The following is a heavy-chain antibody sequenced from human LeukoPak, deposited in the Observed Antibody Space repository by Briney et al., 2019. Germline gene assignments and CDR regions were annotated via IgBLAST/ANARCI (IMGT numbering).Heavy chain of an antibody. J-gene: IGHJ6*03. Sequence: GGSLRLSCAASGFTFSIYAMSWVRQAPGKGLQWVSGITGSSGTAYHAGSVRGRFTISRDESKNTLYLQMSSLRVDDTAIYYCAKSGASPLYHMDVWGKGATVTVSS. D-gene: IGHD1-26*01. CDR1: GFTFSIYA. CDR3: AKSGASPLYHMDV. CDR2: ITGSSGTA. V-gene: IGHV3-23*01.